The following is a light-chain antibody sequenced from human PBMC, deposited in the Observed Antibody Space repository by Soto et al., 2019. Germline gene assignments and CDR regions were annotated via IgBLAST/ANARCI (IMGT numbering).Light chain of an antibody. Sequence: DIQMTQSPSSLSASVGDRVTITCRASQSISSYLNWYQQKPGKAPKLLIYAASSLQSGVPSRFSGSGSGTDFPLTISSLQPEDFATYYCQPRYSTPITFGQGTRLEIK. J-gene: IGKJ5*01. V-gene: IGKV1-39*01. CDR3: QPRYSTPIT. CDR2: AAS. CDR1: QSISSY.